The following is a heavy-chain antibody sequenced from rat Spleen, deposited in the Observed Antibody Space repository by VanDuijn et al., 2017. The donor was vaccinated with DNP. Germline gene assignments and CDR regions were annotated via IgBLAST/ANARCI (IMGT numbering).Heavy chain of an antibody. D-gene: IGHD5-1*01. J-gene: IGHJ4*01. V-gene: IGHV4-2*01. CDR1: GLNFSDYW. CDR3: ARNWAMDA. CDR2: IKQDSSVI. Sequence: EVKLVESGGGLVQPGGSLKLSCAASGLNFSDYWMGWVRQAPGRGLEWMGEIKQDSSVINHNPSLRNRFTISRDNAQNSLYLQMNNLESEDTAIYYCARNWAMDAWGQGTSVTVS.